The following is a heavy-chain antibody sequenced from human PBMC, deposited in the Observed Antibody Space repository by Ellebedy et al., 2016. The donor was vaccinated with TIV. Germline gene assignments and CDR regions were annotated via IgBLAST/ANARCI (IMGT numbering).Heavy chain of an antibody. J-gene: IGHJ6*02. D-gene: IGHD3-22*01. CDR1: GGPITNYY. Sequence: MPSETLSLTCTVSGGPITNYYWSWIRQSPGKGLEWLGYIYYSGSTNYNPSLKSRVTISVDTSKNQFSLKLSSVTAAATAVYYCARGTMGDSSGYYHYYYGMDVWGQGTTVTVSS. V-gene: IGHV4-59*01. CDR2: IYYSGST. CDR3: ARGTMGDSSGYYHYYYGMDV.